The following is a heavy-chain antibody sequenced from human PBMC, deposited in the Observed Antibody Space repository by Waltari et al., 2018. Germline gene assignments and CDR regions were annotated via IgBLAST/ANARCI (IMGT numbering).Heavy chain of an antibody. V-gene: IGHV3-74*01. D-gene: IGHD6-19*01. CDR1: GFGFSAYW. CDR3: AFSRGWSSPFGAYDS. Sequence: EVQLVESGGDLVQPGGSLRLSCAASGFGFSAYWMHWVRQVPGKGLFWVSHSNTDGSDANYADSVKGRFTISRDNAKNSLYLEMSSLRVEDTAVYYCAFSRGWSSPFGAYDSWGQGTRVIVSS. J-gene: IGHJ3*02. CDR2: SNTDGSDA.